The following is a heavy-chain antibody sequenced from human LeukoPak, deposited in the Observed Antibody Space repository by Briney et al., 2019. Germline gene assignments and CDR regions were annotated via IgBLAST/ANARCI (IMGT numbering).Heavy chain of an antibody. Sequence: PSETLSLTCTVSGGSISSDYWSWLRQPPGKGLEWIGYIYYSGSTNYNPSLKSRVTISVDTSKNQFSLKVRSVTAADTAVYYCARVAMVRDPIDYYYGMDVWGQGTTVTVSS. CDR2: IYYSGST. CDR1: GGSISSDY. CDR3: ARVAMVRDPIDYYYGMDV. J-gene: IGHJ6*02. D-gene: IGHD3-10*01. V-gene: IGHV4-59*01.